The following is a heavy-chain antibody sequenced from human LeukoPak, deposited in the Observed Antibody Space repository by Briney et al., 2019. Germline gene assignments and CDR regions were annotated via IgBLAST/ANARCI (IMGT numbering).Heavy chain of an antibody. CDR3: TRDHYDFWSGYFSSFYY. D-gene: IGHD3-3*01. CDR1: GFTFSAYA. CDR2: IRSKAYGGTT. J-gene: IGHJ4*02. V-gene: IGHV3-49*04. Sequence: TGGSLRLSCAASGFTFSAYAMTWVRQAPGKGLEWVGFIRSKAYGGTTEYAASVKGRFTISRDDSKSIAYLQMNSLKTEDTAVYYCTRDHYDFWSGYFSSFYYWGQGTLVTVSS.